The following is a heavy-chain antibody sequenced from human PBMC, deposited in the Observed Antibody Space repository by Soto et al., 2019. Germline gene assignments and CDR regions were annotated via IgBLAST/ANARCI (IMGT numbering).Heavy chain of an antibody. Sequence: GSLRLSCAASGFTFTNFGMNWVRQAPGKGLEWVSGIGGSGGDTYYADSVRGRFTISRDNSKNTLYLQMNSLRAEDTAVYFCTTTLGRGTTSSGGVYWGQGALVTVS. J-gene: IGHJ4*02. CDR3: TTTLGRGTTSSGGVY. CDR1: GFTFTNFG. D-gene: IGHD1-1*01. V-gene: IGHV3-23*01. CDR2: IGGSGGDT.